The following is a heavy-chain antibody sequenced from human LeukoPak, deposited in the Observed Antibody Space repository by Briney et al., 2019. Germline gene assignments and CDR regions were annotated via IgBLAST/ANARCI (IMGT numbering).Heavy chain of an antibody. Sequence: SETLSLTCTVSGGSISSYYWSWIRQPAGKGLEWIGRIYSGGSTNYNPSLKSRVTMSVDSSNNQFSLKLSSVTAADTAVYYCARELGYYYGSGSPEAYYYYYYGMDVWGQGTTVTVSS. J-gene: IGHJ6*02. CDR3: ARELGYYYGSGSPEAYYYYYYGMDV. CDR2: IYSGGST. D-gene: IGHD3-10*01. V-gene: IGHV4-4*07. CDR1: GGSISSYY.